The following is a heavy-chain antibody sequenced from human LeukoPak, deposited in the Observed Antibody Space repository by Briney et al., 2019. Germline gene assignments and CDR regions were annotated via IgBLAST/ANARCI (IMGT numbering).Heavy chain of an antibody. CDR3: AREPRGVSQSA. J-gene: IGHJ5*02. CDR2: IKNDGGEK. V-gene: IGHV3-7*01. CDR1: GFTFSDYW. D-gene: IGHD2-8*01. Sequence: QPGGSLRLSCAASGFTFSDYWMSWVRQAPGKGLEWVANIKNDGGEKYYVDSVKGRFTISRDNAENSLYLHMDSLRAEDTAVYYCAREPRGVSQSAWGQGTLVTVSS.